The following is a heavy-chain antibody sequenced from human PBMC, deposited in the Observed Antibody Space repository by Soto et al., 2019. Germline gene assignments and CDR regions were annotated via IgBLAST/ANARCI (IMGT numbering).Heavy chain of an antibody. Sequence: EVQLVESGGGLVQPGGSLTLSCAVSGLTVSNSAMSWVRQAPGKGLEWVSVIYSGGGTFYADSVKGRFTISRDNSKNTVSLQMKSVRVEDTAVYYCARDGSVHWGQGTLVTVSS. CDR1: GLTVSNSA. V-gene: IGHV3-66*01. CDR3: ARDGSVH. J-gene: IGHJ4*02. CDR2: IYSGGGT.